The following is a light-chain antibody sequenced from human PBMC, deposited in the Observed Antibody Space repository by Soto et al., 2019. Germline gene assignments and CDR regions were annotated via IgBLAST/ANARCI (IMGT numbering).Light chain of an antibody. V-gene: IGKV3-11*01. CDR1: QSVGSY. CDR3: QQRGTWART. CDR2: DAS. J-gene: IGKJ1*01. Sequence: NVWISSAGTIVVSAESIAPVCRRASQSVGSYLAWYQQKPGQAPRLLIYDASKRATAIPARFSGGGSGTDFTLTLSSLEPCYFAVYYCQQRGTWARTFGRGTKVDIK.